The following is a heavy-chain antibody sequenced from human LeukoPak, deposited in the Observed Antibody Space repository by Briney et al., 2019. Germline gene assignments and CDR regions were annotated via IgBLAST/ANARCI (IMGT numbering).Heavy chain of an antibody. CDR2: INHSGST. J-gene: IGHJ5*02. Sequence: KPSETLSLTCAVYGGSFSGYYWSWIRQPPGKGLEWIGEINHSGSTNYNPSLKSRATISVDTSKNQFSLKLSSVTAADTAVYYCARSTTTANKPTKGKNNWFDPWGQGTLVTVSS. D-gene: IGHD4-4*01. V-gene: IGHV4-34*01. CDR3: ARSTTTANKPTKGKNNWFDP. CDR1: GGSFSGYY.